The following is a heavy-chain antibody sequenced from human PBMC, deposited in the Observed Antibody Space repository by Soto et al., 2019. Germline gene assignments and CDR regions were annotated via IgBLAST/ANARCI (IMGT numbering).Heavy chain of an antibody. D-gene: IGHD3-16*02. CDR1: GYTLTELS. CDR3: ATGPISMITFGGVIPGFGY. CDR2: FDPEDGET. Sequence: ASVKVSCKVSGYTLTELSMHWVRQAPGKGLEWMGGFDPEDGETIYAQKFQGRVTMTEDTSTDTAYMELSSLRSEDTAVYYCATGPISMITFGGVIPGFGYWGQGTLVTVSS. J-gene: IGHJ4*02. V-gene: IGHV1-24*01.